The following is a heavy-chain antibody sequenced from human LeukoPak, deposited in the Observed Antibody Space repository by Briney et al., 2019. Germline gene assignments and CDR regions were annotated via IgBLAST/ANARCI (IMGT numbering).Heavy chain of an antibody. Sequence: PSETLSLTCTVSGESLRGYYWSWIRQPPGKGLEWIGYIYYSGSTNYNPSLKSRVTISIDTSKNQFSLKLNSVTAADTAAYYCARGRGSSSSEYYFDYWGQGTLVTVSS. V-gene: IGHV4-59*01. CDR1: GESLRGYY. CDR2: IYYSGST. J-gene: IGHJ4*02. D-gene: IGHD6-6*01. CDR3: ARGRGSSSSEYYFDY.